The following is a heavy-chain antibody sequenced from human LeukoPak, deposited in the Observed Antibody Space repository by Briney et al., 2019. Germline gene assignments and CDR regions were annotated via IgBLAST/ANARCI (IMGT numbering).Heavy chain of an antibody. CDR2: IIPIFGTA. D-gene: IGHD1-1*01. J-gene: IGHJ4*02. CDR1: GGTFSSYA. Sequence: GASVKVSCKASGGTFSSYAISWVRQAPGQGLEWMGGIIPIFGTANYAQKFQGRVTITTDESTSTAYMELSSLRSEDTAVYYCARGRARTGADRYVGFDYWGQGTLVTVSS. CDR3: ARGRARTGADRYVGFDY. V-gene: IGHV1-69*05.